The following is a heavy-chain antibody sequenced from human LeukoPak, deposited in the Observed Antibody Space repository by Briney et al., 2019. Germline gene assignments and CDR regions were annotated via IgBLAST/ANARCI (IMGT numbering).Heavy chain of an antibody. J-gene: IGHJ6*02. CDR3: ARMEHCSSTSCYGMDV. CDR2: MNPNSGNT. CDR1: GYTFTSYD. D-gene: IGHD2-2*01. Sequence: ASVKVSCKASGYTFTSYDINWVRQATGQGLEWMGWMNPNSGNTGYAQKFQGRVTMTRDTSTSTVYMELSSLRSEDTAVYYCARMEHCSSTSCYGMDVWGQGTTVTVSS. V-gene: IGHV1-8*01.